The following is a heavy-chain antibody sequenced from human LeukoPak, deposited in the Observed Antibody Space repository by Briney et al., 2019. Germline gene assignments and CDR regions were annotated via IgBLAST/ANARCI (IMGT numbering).Heavy chain of an antibody. CDR3: ARRVRYFDWTFDY. CDR1: GGSVSSGSHY. D-gene: IGHD3-9*01. V-gene: IGHV4-61*01. CDR2: IYYTGST. Sequence: SETLSLTCTVSGGSVSSGSHYWSWIPQPPGKGLEWIAYIYYTGSTNYNPSLKSRVTISVDTSKNQFSLKLRSVTAADTAVYYCARRVRYFDWTFDYWGQGTLVTVSS. J-gene: IGHJ4*02.